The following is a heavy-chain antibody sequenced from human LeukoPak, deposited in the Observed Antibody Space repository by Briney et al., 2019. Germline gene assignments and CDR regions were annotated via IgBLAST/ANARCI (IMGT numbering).Heavy chain of an antibody. CDR3: ARGSTYYDILTGYQERAYFDY. Sequence: ASLKVSCKASGYTFTGYYMHWVRPAPGQGLEWMGRINPNSGGTNYAQKFQGRVTMNRDTSISTAYMGLSRLRSDDTAVYYCARGSTYYDILTGYQERAYFDYWGQGTLVTVSS. D-gene: IGHD3-9*01. CDR2: INPNSGGT. CDR1: GYTFTGYY. J-gene: IGHJ4*02. V-gene: IGHV1-2*06.